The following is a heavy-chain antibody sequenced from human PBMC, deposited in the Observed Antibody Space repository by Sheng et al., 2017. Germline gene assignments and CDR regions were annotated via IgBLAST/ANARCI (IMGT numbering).Heavy chain of an antibody. CDR2: IYHSGST. D-gene: IGHD3-22*01. V-gene: IGHV4-38-2*02. Sequence: QVQLQESGPGLVKPSETLSLTCAVSGYSISSGYYWGWIRQPPGKGLEWIGSIYHSGSTYYNPSLKSRVTISVDTSKNQFSLKLSSVTAADTAVYYCARDLVSYYYDSSGYYYGRAFDYWGQGTLVTV. CDR1: GYSISSGYY. J-gene: IGHJ4*02. CDR3: ARDLVSYYYDSSGYYYGRAFDY.